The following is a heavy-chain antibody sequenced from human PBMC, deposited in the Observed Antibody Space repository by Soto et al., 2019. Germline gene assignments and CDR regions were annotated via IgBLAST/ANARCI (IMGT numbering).Heavy chain of an antibody. Sequence: GGSLRLSCAASGFTFSSYSMNWVRQAPGKGLEWVSSISSSSSYIYYADSVKGRFTISRDNAKNSLYLQMNSLRAEGTAVYYCARESPFGVHPSDYWGQGTLVTVSS. D-gene: IGHD3-3*01. J-gene: IGHJ4*02. CDR1: GFTFSSYS. CDR2: ISSSSSYI. V-gene: IGHV3-21*01. CDR3: ARESPFGVHPSDY.